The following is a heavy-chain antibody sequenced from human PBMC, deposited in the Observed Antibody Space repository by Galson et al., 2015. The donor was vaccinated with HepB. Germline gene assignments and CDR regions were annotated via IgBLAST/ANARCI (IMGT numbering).Heavy chain of an antibody. V-gene: IGHV1-2*02. Sequence: SVKVSCKASGYTFTDYYVHWVRQAPGEGLEWMGWSNPNSGGTNYAQNFQGRVTMTRDTSISTAYLELSRLTSDDTAVYYCARGDYSSSSCYTGNYHYYMVVWGKVTTVTVSS. CDR2: SNPNSGGT. D-gene: IGHD2-2*02. CDR1: GYTFTDYY. CDR3: ARGDYSSSSCYTGNYHYYMVV. J-gene: IGHJ6*03.